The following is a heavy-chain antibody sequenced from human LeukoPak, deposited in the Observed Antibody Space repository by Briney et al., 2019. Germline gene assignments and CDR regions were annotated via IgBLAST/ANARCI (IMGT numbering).Heavy chain of an antibody. CDR2: ISGSGGST. CDR3: AKGIHYYDSSGYYY. Sequence: PGGSLRLSCAASGFTFSSYAMSWVRQAPGKGLEWVSAISGSGGSTYYADSVKGRFTISRDNSKNTLYLQMNSLRAEDTAVYYCAKGIHYYDSSGYYYWGQGTLVTVSP. D-gene: IGHD3-22*01. V-gene: IGHV3-23*01. J-gene: IGHJ4*02. CDR1: GFTFSSYA.